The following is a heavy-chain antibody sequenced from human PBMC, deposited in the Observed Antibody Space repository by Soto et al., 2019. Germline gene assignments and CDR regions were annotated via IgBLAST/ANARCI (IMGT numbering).Heavy chain of an antibody. D-gene: IGHD5-12*01. Sequence: ASVKVSCKASGYTFTSYGISWVRQAPGQGLEWMGWISAYNGNTNYAQKLQGRVTMTTDTSTSTAYMELRSLRAEDTAVYYCAKNSEATIRVGYDYWGQGTLVTVSS. J-gene: IGHJ4*02. CDR3: AKNSEATIRVGYDY. CDR2: ISAYNGNT. V-gene: IGHV1-18*01. CDR1: GYTFTSYG.